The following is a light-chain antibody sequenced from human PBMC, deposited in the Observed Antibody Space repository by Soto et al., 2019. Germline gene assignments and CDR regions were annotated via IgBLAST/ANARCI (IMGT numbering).Light chain of an antibody. Sequence: DIQMTQSPATLSASVGDRATITCRASQSISRRLAWYQQKPGTAPKILIYEASTLESGVPSRFSGSRSGTEFTLTVSSLQPDDFATYYCQQYNDSFPYTFGQGTKLEIK. CDR1: QSISRR. CDR3: QQYNDSFPYT. J-gene: IGKJ2*01. CDR2: EAS. V-gene: IGKV1-5*03.